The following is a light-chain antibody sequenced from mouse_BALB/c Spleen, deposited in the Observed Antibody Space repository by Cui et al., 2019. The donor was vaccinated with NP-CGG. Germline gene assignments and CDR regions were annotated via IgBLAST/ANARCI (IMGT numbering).Light chain of an antibody. CDR1: TGAVTTNNY. CDR3: ALWYSNHWV. Sequence: QAVVTQEPALTTSPGKTVTLTCRSSTGAVTTNNYANWVQEKPDHLFTGLIGGTNNRAPGVPARFSGSLIGDKAALTITGAQTEDEAIYFCALWYSNHWVFGGGTKLTVL. V-gene: IGLV1*01. J-gene: IGLJ1*01. CDR2: GTN.